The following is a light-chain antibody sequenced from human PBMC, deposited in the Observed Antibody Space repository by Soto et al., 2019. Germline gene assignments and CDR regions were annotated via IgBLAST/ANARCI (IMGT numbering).Light chain of an antibody. Sequence: DIQMTQSPSSLSASVGDRVTITCRASQSISSYLNWYLQTPGKAPKFLIYAASSLQSGVPSRFSGSGAGTDFTLTISSLQPEDFPTDYCQQSYNTTLTFGPGTKVDIK. CDR3: QQSYNTTLT. CDR2: AAS. J-gene: IGKJ3*01. CDR1: QSISSY. V-gene: IGKV1-39*01.